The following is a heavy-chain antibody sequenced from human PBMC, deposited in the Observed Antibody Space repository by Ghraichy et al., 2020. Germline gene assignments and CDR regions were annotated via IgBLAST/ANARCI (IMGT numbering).Heavy chain of an antibody. D-gene: IGHD3-10*01. V-gene: IGHV4-39*01. Sequence: SQTLSLTCTVSGGSISSSSYYWGWIRQPPGKGLEWIGSIYYSGSTYYNPSLKSRVTISVDTSKNQFSLKLSSVTAADTAVYYCARHSVDYGSGSYYTFYYYYYYMDVWGKGTTVTVSS. CDR3: ARHSVDYGSGSYYTFYYYYYYMDV. J-gene: IGHJ6*03. CDR1: GGSISSSSYY. CDR2: IYYSGST.